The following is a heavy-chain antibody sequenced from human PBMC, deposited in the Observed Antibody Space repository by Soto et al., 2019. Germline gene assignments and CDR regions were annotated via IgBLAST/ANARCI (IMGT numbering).Heavy chain of an antibody. J-gene: IGHJ3*02. D-gene: IGHD3-10*01. V-gene: IGHV3-23*01. Sequence: GGSLRLSCAASGFTFSSYAMSWVRQAPGKGLEWVSAISGSGGSTYYADSVKGRFTISRDNSKNTLYLQMNSLRAEDTAVYYCVRITMVRGVMEAFDIWGQGTMVTVSS. CDR3: VRITMVRGVMEAFDI. CDR2: ISGSGGST. CDR1: GFTFSSYA.